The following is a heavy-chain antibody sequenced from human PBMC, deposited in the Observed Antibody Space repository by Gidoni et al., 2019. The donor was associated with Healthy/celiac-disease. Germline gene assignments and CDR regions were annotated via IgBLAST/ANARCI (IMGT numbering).Heavy chain of an antibody. CDR2: ISAYNGNK. Sequence: QVQLVPSGAEVKKPGASVKVSCKASGSTFTSYGISWVRQAPGQGLEWMGWISAYNGNKNYAQKIQGRVTMTKDTATSTAYRERRSLRSDDTAVYYCARPLPFFSGMDVWGQGTTVTVSS. CDR1: GSTFTSYG. V-gene: IGHV1-18*01. J-gene: IGHJ6*02. CDR3: ARPLPFFSGMDV.